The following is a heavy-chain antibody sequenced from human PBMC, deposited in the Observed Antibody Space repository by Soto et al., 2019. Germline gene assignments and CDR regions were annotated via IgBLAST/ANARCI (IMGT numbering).Heavy chain of an antibody. CDR1: GGSISSSSYY. D-gene: IGHD4-17*01. CDR2: IYYSGST. V-gene: IGHV4-39*01. Sequence: QLQLQESGPGLVKPSETLSLTCTVSGGSISSSSYYWGWIRQPPGKGLEWIGSIYYSGSTYYNPSLKSRVTISVDTSKNQFSLKLSSVTAADTAVYYCARQAVTTGGVDYWGQGTLVTVSS. CDR3: ARQAVTTGGVDY. J-gene: IGHJ4*02.